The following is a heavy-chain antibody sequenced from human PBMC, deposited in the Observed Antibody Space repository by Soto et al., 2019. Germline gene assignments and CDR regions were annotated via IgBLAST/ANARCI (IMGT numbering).Heavy chain of an antibody. CDR3: ARDMKSWDAFDI. V-gene: IGHV3-33*01. CDR1: GFTFSSYG. J-gene: IGHJ3*02. D-gene: IGHD3-16*01. CDR2: IWYDGSNK. Sequence: GGSLRLSCAASGFTFSSYGMHWVRQAPGKGLEWVAVIWYDGSNKYYADSVKGRFTISRDNSKNTLYLQMNSLRAEDTAVYYCARDMKSWDAFDIWGQGTMVTVSS.